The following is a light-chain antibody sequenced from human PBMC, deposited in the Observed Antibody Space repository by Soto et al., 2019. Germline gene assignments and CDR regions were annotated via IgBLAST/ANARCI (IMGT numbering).Light chain of an antibody. Sequence: AIRMTQSPSSFSASTGDRVTITCRASQGIGSYLAWYQQKPGKAPKVLIYTASNLQSGVPSRFSGSGSGTDFTLTISYLQSEDFATYYCQQYYSYPRTFGQGTKVEIK. J-gene: IGKJ1*01. CDR2: TAS. V-gene: IGKV1-8*01. CDR3: QQYYSYPRT. CDR1: QGIGSY.